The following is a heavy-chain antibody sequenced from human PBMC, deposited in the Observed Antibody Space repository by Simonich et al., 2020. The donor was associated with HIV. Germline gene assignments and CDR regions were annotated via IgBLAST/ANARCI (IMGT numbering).Heavy chain of an antibody. CDR3: ARHRVGGHSYGYFDY. CDR2: INHRRRT. Sequence: QVQLQKWGAGLLKPSETLSLTCAVYGGSFSGYYWSWIRQPPGKGLEWIGEINHRRRTNDNPSRKSRGTISVDTAKNQFSLRLISVTAADTAFYYCARHRVGGHSYGYFDYWGQGTLVTVSS. J-gene: IGHJ4*02. CDR1: GGSFSGYY. V-gene: IGHV4-34*01. D-gene: IGHD5-18*01.